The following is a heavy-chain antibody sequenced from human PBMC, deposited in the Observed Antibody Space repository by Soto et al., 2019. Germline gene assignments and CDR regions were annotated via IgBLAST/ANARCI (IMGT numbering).Heavy chain of an antibody. D-gene: IGHD1-26*01. Sequence: SVKVSCKASGGTFSNYALSWVRQAPGQGLEWMGGIIPVFGPAHYAQKFQGRVAITADESTSTAYVELSSLRSEDTAVYYCARAGTGSYLNAFDVWGQGTMVTVSS. CDR3: ARAGTGSYLNAFDV. CDR2: IIPVFGPA. CDR1: GGTFSNYA. V-gene: IGHV1-69*13. J-gene: IGHJ3*01.